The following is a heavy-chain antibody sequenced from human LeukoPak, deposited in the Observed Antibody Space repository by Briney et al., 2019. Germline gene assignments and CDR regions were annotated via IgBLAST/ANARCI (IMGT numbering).Heavy chain of an antibody. Sequence: GGSLRLSCAASGFTFGNYWMSWVRQAPGKGLEWVANIKQDGSDKYYVDSVTGRFIISRDNANNSLYLQMNRLRAEDTAVYYCARWATSFDLWGQGTLVTVSS. J-gene: IGHJ4*02. V-gene: IGHV3-7*01. CDR1: GFTFGNYW. CDR3: ARWATSFDL. D-gene: IGHD6-6*01. CDR2: IKQDGSDK.